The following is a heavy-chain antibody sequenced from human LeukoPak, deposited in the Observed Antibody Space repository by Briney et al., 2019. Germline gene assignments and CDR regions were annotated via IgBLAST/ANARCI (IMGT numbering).Heavy chain of an antibody. D-gene: IGHD6-13*01. CDR3: ARGSIAAAGTGGNWFDP. V-gene: IGHV4-61*02. CDR2: IYTSGST. J-gene: IGHJ5*02. Sequence: SETLSLTCTVSGGSISSGSYYWSWIRQPAGKGLEWIGRIYTSGSTNYNPSLKSRVTISVDTSKNQFSLKLSSVTAADTAVYYCARGSIAAAGTGGNWFDPWGQGTLVTVSS. CDR1: GGSISSGSYY.